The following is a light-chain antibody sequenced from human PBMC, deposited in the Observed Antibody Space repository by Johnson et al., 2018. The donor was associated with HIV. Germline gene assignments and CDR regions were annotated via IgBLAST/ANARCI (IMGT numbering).Light chain of an antibody. V-gene: IGLV1-51*01. CDR2: DNN. Sequence: QSVLTQPPSVSAAPGQKVTISCSGSSSNIGNNYVSWYQQLPGTAPKLLIYDNNKRPSGVPDRFSGSKSGTSASLAISGLQTGDEADYYCGTWDSSLSAYVFGTGTKFPVV. CDR1: SSNIGNNY. CDR3: GTWDSSLSAYV. J-gene: IGLJ1*01.